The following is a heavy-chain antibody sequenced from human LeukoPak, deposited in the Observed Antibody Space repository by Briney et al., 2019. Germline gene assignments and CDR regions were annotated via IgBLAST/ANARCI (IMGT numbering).Heavy chain of an antibody. Sequence: PGGSLRLSCAASGFAFSTYWMTWVRQAPGKGLEWVANIKRDGSLTHYVDSVKGRFTISRDNAKNSLYLQMSSLRVDDSAVYYCAGDQSPQIDGIYYDAFDIWGQGTMVTVAS. V-gene: IGHV3-7*01. CDR3: AGDQSPQIDGIYYDAFDI. CDR1: GFAFSTYW. J-gene: IGHJ3*02. D-gene: IGHD1-26*01. CDR2: IKRDGSLT.